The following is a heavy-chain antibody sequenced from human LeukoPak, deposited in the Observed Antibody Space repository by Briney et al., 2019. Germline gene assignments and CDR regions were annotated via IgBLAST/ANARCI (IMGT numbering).Heavy chain of an antibody. D-gene: IGHD5-18*01. CDR3: AKDGSYGSLEY. Sequence: PGRSLRLSCAASGFTFSSYGMHWVRQAPGKGLEWVAVISYDGSNKYYADSVKGRFTISRDNSKNTLYLQMNSLRAEDTAVYYCAKDGSYGSLEYWGQGTLVTVSS. V-gene: IGHV3-30*18. CDR2: ISYDGSNK. J-gene: IGHJ4*02. CDR1: GFTFSSYG.